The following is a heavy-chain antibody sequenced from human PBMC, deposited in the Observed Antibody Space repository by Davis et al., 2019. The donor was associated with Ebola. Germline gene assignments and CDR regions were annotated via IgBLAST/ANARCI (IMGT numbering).Heavy chain of an antibody. J-gene: IGHJ4*02. D-gene: IGHD3-22*01. CDR1: GGSVSNYY. CDR3: ARDLGYYDTDGSPRLGYYFDS. V-gene: IGHV4-59*02. Sequence: SETLSLTCTVSGGSVSNYYWSWIRQPPGKGLEWIGYIYYRGSTNYNPSLKSRVTILVDTSKNHFYLHLSSVTPEDTAVYFCARDLGYYDTDGSPRLGYYFDSWGQGIPVTVSS. CDR2: IYYRGST.